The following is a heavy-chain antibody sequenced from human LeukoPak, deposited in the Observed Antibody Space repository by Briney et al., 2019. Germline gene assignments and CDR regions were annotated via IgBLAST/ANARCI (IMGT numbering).Heavy chain of an antibody. Sequence: PGGSLRLSCEATGFIFSSYAMHWVRQAPGKGLEWLTVISDDGSNTYYADSVKGRFTISRDNSKNTVYLQMSGLKTEDTAVYFCARERDVGYCSSFTCHAPAYWGQGSLVTVSS. V-gene: IGHV3-30-3*01. D-gene: IGHD2-2*01. CDR3: ARERDVGYCSSFTCHAPAY. CDR2: ISDDGSNT. CDR1: GFIFSSYA. J-gene: IGHJ4*02.